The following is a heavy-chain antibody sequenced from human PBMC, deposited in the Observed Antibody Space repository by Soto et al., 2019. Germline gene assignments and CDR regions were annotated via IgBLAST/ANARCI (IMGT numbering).Heavy chain of an antibody. CDR1: GGSISSGGYS. Sequence: PSETLSLTCAVSGGSISSGGYSWSWIRQPPGKGLEWIGYIYYSGTTYYNPSLRSRVTISVDTSKNHFSLKLTSVTAADTAVYYCASLPSVAGSGRFGPWGQGTLVTVSS. J-gene: IGHJ5*02. V-gene: IGHV4-30-2*03. CDR3: ASLPSVAGSGRFGP. CDR2: IYYSGTT. D-gene: IGHD3-10*01.